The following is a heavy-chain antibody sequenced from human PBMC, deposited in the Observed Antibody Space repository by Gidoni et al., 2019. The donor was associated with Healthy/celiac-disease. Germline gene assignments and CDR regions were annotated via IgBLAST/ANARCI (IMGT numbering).Heavy chain of an antibody. J-gene: IGHJ3*02. CDR1: VFTFSHAW. CDR2: IKSKTDGGTT. Sequence: EVQLVASGVCLVKPGRSLRLSCAVFVFTFSHAWIRCVLQAPGKGLEWVGRIKSKTDGGTTDYAATVKGRLTISRDDSKNTLYLQMNSLKTEDTAVYYCTTDLLECSSTSCYKRDAFDIWGQGTMVTVSS. D-gene: IGHD2-2*02. CDR3: TTDLLECSSTSCYKRDAFDI. V-gene: IGHV3-15*01.